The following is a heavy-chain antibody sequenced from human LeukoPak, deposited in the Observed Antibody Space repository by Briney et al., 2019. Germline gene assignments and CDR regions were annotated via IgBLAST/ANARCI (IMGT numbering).Heavy chain of an antibody. D-gene: IGHD6-13*01. J-gene: IGHJ5*02. CDR3: ARVSPDSRSWGTLDP. V-gene: IGHV4-59*01. CDR2: IYYSGST. CDR1: GGSISSYY. Sequence: PSETLSLTCTVSGGSISSYYWSWIRQPPGKGLEWIGYIYYSGSTKYNPSLKSRVTMSVDTSKSQFSLRLSSVTAADTAIYYCARVSPDSRSWGTLDPWGQGTLVTVSS.